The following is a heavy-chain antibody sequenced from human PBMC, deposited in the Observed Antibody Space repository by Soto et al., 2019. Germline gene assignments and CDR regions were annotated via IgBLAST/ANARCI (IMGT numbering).Heavy chain of an antibody. CDR3: ARTLSGQWLVFDY. CDR2: IYYTGYT. V-gene: IGHV4-39*01. J-gene: IGHJ4*02. D-gene: IGHD6-19*01. Sequence: QLQLQESGPGLVKPAETLSLTCTVSGGSIGSSFYYWGWIRQSPGRGLEWIGTIYYTGYTYYNPSLKRRVTISVDTPKNQFALRLTSVIAADTAVYFCARTLSGQWLVFDYCGQGTLLTVSS. CDR1: GGSIGSSFYY.